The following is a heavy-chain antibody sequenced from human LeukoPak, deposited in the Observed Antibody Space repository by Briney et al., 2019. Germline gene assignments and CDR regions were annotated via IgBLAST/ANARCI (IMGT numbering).Heavy chain of an antibody. Sequence: ASVKVSCKASGYTFTSYDINWVRQATGQGLEWMGWMNPNSGNTGYVQKFQGRVTMTRNTSISTAYMELSSLRSEDTAVYYCARGGSVIVVVIDFDYWGQGTLVTVSS. CDR3: ARGGSVIVVVIDFDY. V-gene: IGHV1-8*01. J-gene: IGHJ4*02. CDR2: MNPNSGNT. CDR1: GYTFTSYD. D-gene: IGHD3-22*01.